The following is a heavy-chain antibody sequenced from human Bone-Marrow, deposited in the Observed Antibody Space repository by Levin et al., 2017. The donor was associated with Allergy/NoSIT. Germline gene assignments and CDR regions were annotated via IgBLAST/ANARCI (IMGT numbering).Heavy chain of an antibody. CDR2: INTVGAVT. D-gene: IGHD6-19*01. CDR3: ARSKQWPPGFDQ. CDR1: GFTFSNYG. Sequence: GESLKISCATSGFTFSNYGMNWVRQAPGKGLEWVSIINTVGAVTNYADSVKGRFTISRDNAKDTLYLQMNSLRVEDTAVYYCARSKQWPPGFDQWGQGTLIIVSS. J-gene: IGHJ4*02. V-gene: IGHV3-23*01.